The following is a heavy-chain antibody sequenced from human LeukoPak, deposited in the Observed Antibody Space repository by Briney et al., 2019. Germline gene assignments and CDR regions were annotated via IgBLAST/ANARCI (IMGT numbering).Heavy chain of an antibody. CDR1: GFTFSSYW. CDR3: ARDESDYYDSSGYSSQNDY. D-gene: IGHD3-22*01. V-gene: IGHV3-7*03. Sequence: GGSLRLSCAAPGFTFSSYWMSWVRQAPGKGLEWVANIKQDGSEKYYVDSVKGRFTISRDNAKNSLYLQMNSLRAEDTAVYYCARDESDYYDSSGYSSQNDYWGQGTLVTVSS. J-gene: IGHJ4*02. CDR2: IKQDGSEK.